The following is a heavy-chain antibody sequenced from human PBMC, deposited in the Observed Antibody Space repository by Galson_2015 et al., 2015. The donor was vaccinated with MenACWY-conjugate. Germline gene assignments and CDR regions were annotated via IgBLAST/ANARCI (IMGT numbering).Heavy chain of an antibody. J-gene: IGHJ4*03. CDR2: IYWDDDK. Sequence: PALVKPTQTLTLTCTFSGFSLSTSGVGVGWIRQPPGKALEWLILIYWDDDKRYSPSLKSRLTITKDTSKNQVVLTMTNMDPVDTATYYCAHRKLGMASFDSWGQGTTVIVSS. CDR1: GFSLSTSGVG. V-gene: IGHV2-5*02. D-gene: IGHD5-24*01. CDR3: AHRKLGMASFDS.